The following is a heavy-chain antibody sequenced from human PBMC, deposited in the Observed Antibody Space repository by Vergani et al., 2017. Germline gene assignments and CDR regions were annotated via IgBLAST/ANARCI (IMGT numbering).Heavy chain of an antibody. J-gene: IGHJ4*02. CDR3: ARAEECSGGSCYSDY. D-gene: IGHD2-15*01. CDR1: GYTFTGYY. CDR2: INPNSGGT. Sequence: QVQLVQSGAEVKKPGASVKVSCKASGYTFTGYYMHWVRQAPGQGLEWMGWINPNSGGTNYAQKFQGRVTMTRDTSISTAYMELSRLRSDDTAVYYCARAEECSGGSCYSDYWGQGTLVTVSS. V-gene: IGHV1-2*02.